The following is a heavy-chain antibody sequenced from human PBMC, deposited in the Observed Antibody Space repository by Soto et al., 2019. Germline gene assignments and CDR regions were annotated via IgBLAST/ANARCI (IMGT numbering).Heavy chain of an antibody. D-gene: IGHD3-22*01. V-gene: IGHV1-18*01. CDR1: GYSFSSYG. CDR3: ARDRLRGYDSSGFYS. CDR2: INTYNGNS. J-gene: IGHJ4*02. Sequence: QVQLVQSGAELRKPGASVKVSCKASGYSFSSYGINWVRQAPGQGLEWMGWINTYNGNSNYAQKSEDRVTMTTATSTNTVYMELRSLKSDDTAIYYCARDRLRGYDSSGFYSWGQGTLVTVSS.